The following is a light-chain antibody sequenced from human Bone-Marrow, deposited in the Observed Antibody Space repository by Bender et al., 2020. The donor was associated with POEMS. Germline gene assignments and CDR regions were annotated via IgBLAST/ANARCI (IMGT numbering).Light chain of an antibody. J-gene: IGLJ1*01. CDR3: SSYGGNNNYV. CDR2: DVN. Sequence: QSALTQPASVCGSPGQSITISCTGTSSDIGAYNYVSWYQQHPEKAPRLLLFDVNNRPSGISDRFSGSKSGHTASLTISGLQAEDEADYYCSSYGGNNNYVFGTGTKVTVL. V-gene: IGLV2-14*03. CDR1: SSDIGAYNY.